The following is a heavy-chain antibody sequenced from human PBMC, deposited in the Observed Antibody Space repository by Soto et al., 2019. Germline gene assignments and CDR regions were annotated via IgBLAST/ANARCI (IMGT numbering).Heavy chain of an antibody. V-gene: IGHV3-30-3*01. CDR1: GFTFSSYA. D-gene: IGHD6-19*01. J-gene: IGHJ4*01. CDR3: ARDPGRAFVAAYYFDY. CDR2: ISYDGSNK. Sequence: GGSLRLSCAASGFTFSSYAMHWVRQAPGKGLEWVAVISYDGSNKYYADSVNGRFTISRDNSKNTLYLQMNSLRAEDTAVYYCARDPGRAFVAAYYFDYWGQGTLVTVSS.